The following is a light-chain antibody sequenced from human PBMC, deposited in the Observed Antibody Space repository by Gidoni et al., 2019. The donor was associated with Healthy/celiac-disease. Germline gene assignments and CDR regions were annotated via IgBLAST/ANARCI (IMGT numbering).Light chain of an antibody. CDR1: QSVSSSY. Sequence: IVSTQSPRTMYLSPGERATLSCTASQSVSSSYLALYQQKPGQAPRLLIYGASSRATGIPDRFSGSGSGTDFTLTISRLEPEDFAVYYCQQYGSSPRTFGQGTKLEIK. V-gene: IGKV3-20*01. J-gene: IGKJ2*01. CDR3: QQYGSSPRT. CDR2: GAS.